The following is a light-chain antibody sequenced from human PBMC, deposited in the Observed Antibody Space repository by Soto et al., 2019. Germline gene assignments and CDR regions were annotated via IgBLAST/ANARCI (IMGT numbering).Light chain of an antibody. J-gene: IGLJ3*02. V-gene: IGLV2-14*01. CDR2: EVT. Sequence: QSALTQPASVSGSLGQSITISCTGTISDIGSYHYVSWYQHHPGKAPTLIIYEVTNRPSGVSNRFSGSKSGNTASLTISGLQAEDEADYYCSSYTSTTTPRVFGGGTKLTVL. CDR3: SSYTSTTTPRV. CDR1: ISDIGSYHY.